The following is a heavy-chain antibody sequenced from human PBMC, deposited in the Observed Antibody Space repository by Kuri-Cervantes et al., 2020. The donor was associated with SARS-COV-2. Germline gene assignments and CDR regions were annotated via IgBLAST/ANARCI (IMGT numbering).Heavy chain of an antibody. CDR1: GGSISSSSYY. CDR2: IYYSGGT. Sequence: SETLSLTSTVSGGSISSSSYYWGWIRQPPGKGLEWFGSIYYSGGTYYNPSLKSRVTITVDTSKNQCSLKLSPVPAADATVDYCAGVYGVAFDYWGQGTLVTVSS. J-gene: IGHJ4*02. D-gene: IGHD4-17*01. CDR3: AGVYGVAFDY. V-gene: IGHV4-39*07.